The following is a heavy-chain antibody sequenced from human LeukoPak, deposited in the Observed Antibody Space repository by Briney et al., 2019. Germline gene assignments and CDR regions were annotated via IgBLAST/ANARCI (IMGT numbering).Heavy chain of an antibody. CDR1: GGTFSSYA. J-gene: IGHJ6*02. CDR2: IIPIFGTA. Sequence: SVKVSCKASGGTFSSYAISLVRQAPGQGLEWMGGIIPIFGTANYAQKFQGRVTITADESTSTAYMELSSLRSEDTAVYYCASRIAAAGTPRKPSSMDYYYGMDVWGQGTTVTVSS. CDR3: ASRIAAAGTPRKPSSMDYYYGMDV. V-gene: IGHV1-69*13. D-gene: IGHD6-13*01.